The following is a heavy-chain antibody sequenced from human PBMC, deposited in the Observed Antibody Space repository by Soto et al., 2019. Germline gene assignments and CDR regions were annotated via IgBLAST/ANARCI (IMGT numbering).Heavy chain of an antibody. J-gene: IGHJ4*02. D-gene: IGHD2-21*02. V-gene: IGHV3-30-3*01. CDR3: ASSVVTFDRNFDY. CDR2: ISYDGSNK. CDR1: GFTFSSYA. Sequence: GGSLRLSCAASGFTFSSYAMHWVRQAPGKGLEWVAVISYDGSNKYYADSVKGRFTISRDNSKNTLYLQMNSLRAEDTAVYYCASSVVTFDRNFDYWGQGTLVTVSS.